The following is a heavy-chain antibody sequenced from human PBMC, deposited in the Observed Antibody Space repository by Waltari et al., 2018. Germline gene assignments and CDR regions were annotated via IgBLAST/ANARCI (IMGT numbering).Heavy chain of an antibody. V-gene: IGHV4-39*01. D-gene: IGHD5-12*01. Sequence: QLQLQESGPGLVKSSETLSLSCSVSGGSISTPRHYWGWIRQPPGQGLEWIGTMLYDGAPYTIPSLESRVALSRDTSKNQLSLTLASVTVADTAVYHCATYIGASVGTAAFDVWGQGTMVTVSS. CDR3: ATYIGASVGTAAFDV. CDR2: MLYDGAP. CDR1: GGSISTPRHY. J-gene: IGHJ3*01.